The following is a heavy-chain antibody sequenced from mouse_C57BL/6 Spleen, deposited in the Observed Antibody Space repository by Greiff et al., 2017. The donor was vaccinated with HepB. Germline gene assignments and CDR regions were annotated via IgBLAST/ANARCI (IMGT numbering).Heavy chain of an antibody. J-gene: IGHJ3*01. D-gene: IGHD2-12*01. CDR3: TRSDSLPH. CDR1: GYTFTDYE. CDR2: IDPETGGT. V-gene: IGHV1-15*01. Sequence: VQLQESGAELVRPGASVTLSCKASGYTFTDYEMHWVKQTPVHGLEWIGAIDPETGGTAYNQKFKGKAILTADKSSSTAYMELRSLTSEDSAVYYCTRSDSLPHWGQGTLVTVSA.